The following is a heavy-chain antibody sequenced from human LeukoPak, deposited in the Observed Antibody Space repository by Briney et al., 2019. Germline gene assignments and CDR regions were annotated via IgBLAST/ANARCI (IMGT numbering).Heavy chain of an antibody. V-gene: IGHV1-46*01. CDR2: INPSGGST. J-gene: IGHJ4*02. CDR3: ARRGGYCSSNSCYYDY. CDR1: GYTFTSYY. Sequence: ASVNVSCKASGYTFTSYYMHWVRQAPAQGLEWMGIINPSGGSTSYAQKFQGRVTMTRDTSTSTVYMEMSSLRSEDTAVYYCARRGGYCSSNSCYYDYWGQGTLVSVSS. D-gene: IGHD2-2*03.